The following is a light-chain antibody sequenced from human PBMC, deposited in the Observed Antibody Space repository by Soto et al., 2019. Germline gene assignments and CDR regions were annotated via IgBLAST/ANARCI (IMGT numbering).Light chain of an antibody. CDR2: GVS. CDR1: RSDIGSYNY. CDR3: ISYTGSSTSYV. Sequence: QSALTQPASVYGSPGQSITISCSGTRSDIGSYNYVAWYQQIPGKTPKILIYGVSNRPSGVSSRFSGSKSGNTASLTISGLQAEDEADYYCISYTGSSTSYVFGSGTKLTVL. J-gene: IGLJ1*01. V-gene: IGLV2-14*01.